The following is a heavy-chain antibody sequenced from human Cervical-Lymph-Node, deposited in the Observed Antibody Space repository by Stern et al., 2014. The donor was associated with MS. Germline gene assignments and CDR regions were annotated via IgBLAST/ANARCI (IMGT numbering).Heavy chain of an antibody. V-gene: IGHV4-59*01. CDR3: ARDKGMFFL. CDR1: VGSITNYY. Sequence: VLLGGSGPGLVKPLETMSLTCTVSVGSITNYYSSWIRQLPGKGLEWIGYIYYSGSTNYNPTLKSRVTISVDTSKNQFSLKLSSVTAADTAVYYCARDKGMFFLWGQGTLVTVSS. CDR2: IYYSGST. D-gene: IGHD2/OR15-2a*01. J-gene: IGHJ4*01.